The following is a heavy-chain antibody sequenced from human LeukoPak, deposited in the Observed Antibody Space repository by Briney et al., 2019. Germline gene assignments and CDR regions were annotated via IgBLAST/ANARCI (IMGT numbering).Heavy chain of an antibody. Sequence: PGGSLRLSCAASGFTFSSYAMSWVRQAPGKGLEWVSAISGSGGSTYYADSVKGRFTISRDNSKITLYLQMDSLRAEDTAVYYCARGPAYGVRSDFLDFWGQGILVTVSS. V-gene: IGHV3-23*01. J-gene: IGHJ4*02. CDR2: ISGSGGST. CDR1: GFTFSSYA. D-gene: IGHD4/OR15-4a*01. CDR3: ARGPAYGVRSDFLDF.